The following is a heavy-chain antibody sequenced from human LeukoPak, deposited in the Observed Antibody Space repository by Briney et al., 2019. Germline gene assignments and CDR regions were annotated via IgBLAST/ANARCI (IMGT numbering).Heavy chain of an antibody. V-gene: IGHV3-66*01. J-gene: IGHJ4*02. CDR3: AREAAADPYYFDY. CDR1: GFTFSSYS. CDR2: IYSGGST. D-gene: IGHD6-13*01. Sequence: GGSLRLSCAASGFTFSSYSMNWVRQAPGKGLEWVSVIYSGGSTNYADSVKGRFTISRDNSKNTLYLQMNSLRVEDTAVYYCAREAAADPYYFDYWGQGTLVTVSS.